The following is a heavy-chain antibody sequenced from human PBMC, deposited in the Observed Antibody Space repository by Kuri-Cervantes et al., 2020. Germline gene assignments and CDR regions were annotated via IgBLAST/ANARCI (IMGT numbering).Heavy chain of an antibody. CDR1: GGSFSGYY. V-gene: IGHV4-34*01. CDR2: INHSGST. CDR3: ARLVYSYGNNWFDP. J-gene: IGHJ5*02. Sequence: SETLSLTCAVYGGSFSGYYWSWIRQPPGKGLEWIGEINHSGSTNYNPSLKSRVTISVDTSKNQFSLKVSSVTAADTAVYYCARLVYSYGNNWFDPWGQGTLVTVSS. D-gene: IGHD5-18*01.